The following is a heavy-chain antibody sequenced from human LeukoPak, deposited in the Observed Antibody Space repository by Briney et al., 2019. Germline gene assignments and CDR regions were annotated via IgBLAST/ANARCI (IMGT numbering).Heavy chain of an antibody. V-gene: IGHV4-39*01. CDR3: ATAGYSSSWYGDYFDY. CDR2: IYYSGST. Sequence: SETLSLTCTVSGGSISSSSYYWGWHRQPPGKGLEWIGSIYYSGSTYYNPSLKSRVTISVDTSKNQFSLKLSSVTAADTAVYYCATAGYSSSWYGDYFDYWGQGTLVTVSS. J-gene: IGHJ4*02. CDR1: GGSISSSSYY. D-gene: IGHD6-13*01.